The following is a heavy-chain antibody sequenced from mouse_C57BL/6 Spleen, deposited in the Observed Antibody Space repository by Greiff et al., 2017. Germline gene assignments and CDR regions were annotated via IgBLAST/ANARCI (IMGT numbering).Heavy chain of an antibody. CDR1: GYSITSGYY. CDR2: ISYDGSN. Sequence: ESGPGLVKPSQSLSLTCSVTGYSITSGYYWNWIRQFPGNKLEWMGYISYDGSNNYNPSLKNRISITRYTSKNQFFLKLNSVTTEDTATYYCARDASYYYGSSEETFYFDYWGQGTTLTVSS. CDR3: ARDASYYYGSSEETFYFDY. J-gene: IGHJ2*01. D-gene: IGHD1-1*01. V-gene: IGHV3-6*01.